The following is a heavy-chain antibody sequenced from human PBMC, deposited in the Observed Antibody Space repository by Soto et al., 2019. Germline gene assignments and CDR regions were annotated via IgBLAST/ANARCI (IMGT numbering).Heavy chain of an antibody. J-gene: IGHJ4*02. Sequence: QVQLVESGGGVVQPGTSLRLSCAASEFTFSHYIMHWVRQAPGKGLEWVAMILHDGNNKYYADSVKGRFTISRDNSKNTLYLQMNSLRTEDTAMCYCARDDEDGSYCDLGYWGQGTLVTVSS. CDR3: ARDDEDGSYCDLGY. CDR1: EFTFSHYI. V-gene: IGHV3-30-3*01. CDR2: ILHDGNNK. D-gene: IGHD3-10*01.